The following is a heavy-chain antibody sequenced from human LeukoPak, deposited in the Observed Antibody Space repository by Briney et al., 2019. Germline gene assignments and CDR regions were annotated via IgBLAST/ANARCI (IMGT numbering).Heavy chain of an antibody. CDR2: IKSSGSP. D-gene: IGHD3-22*01. V-gene: IGHV4-39*01. CDR3: ARSPRYYDSSGPLVLFDY. Sequence: SETLSLTCTVSGDSISSSSNWWGWIRQPPGKGLEWIGHIKSSGSPTYNSPLKSRVTISVDTSKNQFSLELNSVTAADTAVYYCARSPRYYDSSGPLVLFDYWGQGTLVTVSS. J-gene: IGHJ4*02. CDR1: GDSISSSSNW.